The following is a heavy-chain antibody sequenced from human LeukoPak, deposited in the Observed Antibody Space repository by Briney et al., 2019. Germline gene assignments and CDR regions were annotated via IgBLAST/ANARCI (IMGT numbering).Heavy chain of an antibody. V-gene: IGHV3-53*01. CDR2: IYSGGST. CDR3: ARAKPKNMVRGLIMRRESRYYFDY. J-gene: IGHJ4*02. CDR1: GFTVSSNY. D-gene: IGHD3-10*01. Sequence: PGGSLRLSCAASGFTVSSNYMSWVRQAPGKGLEWVSVIYSGGSTYYADSMKGRFTISRDNSKSTLYIQMNSLGAEDTAVYYCARAKPKNMVRGLIMRRESRYYFDYWGQGTLVTVSS.